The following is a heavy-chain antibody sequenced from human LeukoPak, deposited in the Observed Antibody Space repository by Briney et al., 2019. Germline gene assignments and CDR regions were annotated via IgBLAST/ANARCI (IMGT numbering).Heavy chain of an antibody. V-gene: IGHV4-39*01. CDR2: VYYSGTT. CDR1: GDSISGSTYY. D-gene: IGHD6-19*01. Sequence: PSETLSLTCTVSGDSISGSTYYWGWIRQPPGKGLEWIGTVYYSGTTYYNPSLRSRVTISVDTSQNQFSLNLRSVTAADTSVYYCARRQAVTGEYFDYWGQGTLVTVSS. CDR3: ARRQAVTGEYFDY. J-gene: IGHJ4*02.